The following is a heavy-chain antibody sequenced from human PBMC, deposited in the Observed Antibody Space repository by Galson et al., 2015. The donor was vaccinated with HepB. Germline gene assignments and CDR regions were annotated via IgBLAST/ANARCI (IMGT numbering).Heavy chain of an antibody. V-gene: IGHV1-18*01. CDR1: GYTFTSYG. Sequence: SVKVSCKASGYTFTSYGISWVRQAPGQGLEWMGWISAYNGNTNYAQKLQGRVTMTTDTSTSTAYMELRSLRSDDTAVYYCARDALEGYDYVWGSYRPSDFDYWGQGTLVTVSS. CDR2: ISAYNGNT. D-gene: IGHD3-16*02. J-gene: IGHJ4*02. CDR3: ARDALEGYDYVWGSYRPSDFDY.